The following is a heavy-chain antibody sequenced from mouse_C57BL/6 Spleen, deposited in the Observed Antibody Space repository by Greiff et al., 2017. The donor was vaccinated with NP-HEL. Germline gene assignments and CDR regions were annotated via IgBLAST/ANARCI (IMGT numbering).Heavy chain of an antibody. CDR1: GYSITSGYY. V-gene: IGHV3-6*01. D-gene: IGHD2-3*01. CDR3: ASGVYGYFDV. CDR2: ISYDGSN. J-gene: IGHJ1*03. Sequence: ESGPGLVKPSQSLSLTCSVTGYSITSGYYWNWIRQFPGNKLEWMGYISYDGSNNYNPSLKNRISITRDTSKNQFFLKLNSVTTEDTATYYCASGVYGYFDVWGTGTTVTVSS.